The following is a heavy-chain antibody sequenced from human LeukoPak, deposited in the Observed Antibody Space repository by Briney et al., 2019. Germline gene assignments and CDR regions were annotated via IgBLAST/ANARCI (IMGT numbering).Heavy chain of an antibody. Sequence: GGSLRLSCAASGFTFSDCYMSWIRQAPGKGLEWVSYISSSGSTIYYADSVKGRFTISRDNAKNQLYLQINSLRAEDTAVYYCAREVKGEYCSSTSCSRVGDVWGQGTTVTVSS. V-gene: IGHV3-11*01. CDR3: AREVKGEYCSSTSCSRVGDV. CDR1: GFTFSDCY. D-gene: IGHD2-2*01. CDR2: ISSSGSTI. J-gene: IGHJ6*02.